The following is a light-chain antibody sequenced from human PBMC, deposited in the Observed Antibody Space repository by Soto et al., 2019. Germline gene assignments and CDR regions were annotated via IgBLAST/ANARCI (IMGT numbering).Light chain of an antibody. J-gene: IGKJ4*01. V-gene: IGKV1-33*01. CDR1: QGINNF. Sequence: DIQMTQSPSSLSASVGDRVIIACQASQGINNFVNWYQQKPGKAPKLLIYVASNLETGAPSRFSGSGSVTDFTFTISSLQAEDIGTYYCRQYHSLPLTFGGGTKVEIK. CDR2: VAS. CDR3: RQYHSLPLT.